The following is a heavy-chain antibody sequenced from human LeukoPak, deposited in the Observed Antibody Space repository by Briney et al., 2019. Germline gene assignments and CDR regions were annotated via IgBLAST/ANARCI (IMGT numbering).Heavy chain of an antibody. Sequence: NPSQTLSLTCIVSGDSISSGEYYWRWVRQPPGKGLGWLGYIYHSRSTYYNPSLKSRVTISVDRSKNQFSLKLTSVTAADTAVYYCARDQDDNGRPCIDFWGPGTKVIVSS. V-gene: IGHV4-30-2*01. J-gene: IGHJ3*01. CDR3: ARDQDDNGRPCIDF. D-gene: IGHD1-1*01. CDR1: GDSISSGEYY. CDR2: IYHSRST.